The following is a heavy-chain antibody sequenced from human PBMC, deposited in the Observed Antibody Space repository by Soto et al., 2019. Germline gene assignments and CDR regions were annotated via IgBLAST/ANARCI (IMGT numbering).Heavy chain of an antibody. V-gene: IGHV3-11*01. J-gene: IGHJ3*02. CDR2: ISSSGSTI. Sequence: QVQLVESGGGLVKPGGSLRLSCAASGFTFSDYFMAWIRQPPGKGLEWLSYISSSGSTIYYADSVKGRFTISRDNAKNSLYLQMNSLRAEDTALYYCARVTEAYCGRDCYVTDAFDIWGQGTMVTVSS. D-gene: IGHD2-21*02. CDR1: GFTFSDYF. CDR3: ARVTEAYCGRDCYVTDAFDI.